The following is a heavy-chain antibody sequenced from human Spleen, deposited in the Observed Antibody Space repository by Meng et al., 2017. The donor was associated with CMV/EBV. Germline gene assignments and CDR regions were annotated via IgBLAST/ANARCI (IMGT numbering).Heavy chain of an antibody. V-gene: IGHV1-69*05. CDR1: GYTFTTSG. CDR3: ARGDYTTMVGSSYFYGMDV. Sequence: SVKVSCKASGYTFTTSGINWVRQAPGQGLEWMGGIIPVFHTAKYPQTFQGRVTISTDESRSTAYMELRSLTSEDTAVYYCARGDYTTMVGSSYFYGMDVWGQGTTVTVSS. CDR2: IIPVFHTA. D-gene: IGHD5-18*01. J-gene: IGHJ6*02.